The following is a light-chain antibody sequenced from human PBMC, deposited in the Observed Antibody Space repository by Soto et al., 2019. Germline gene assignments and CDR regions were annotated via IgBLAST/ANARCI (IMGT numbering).Light chain of an antibody. CDR1: QSVLYIPTNKNY. J-gene: IGKJ4*01. CDR2: WAS. CDR3: QQYFTTPRLG. V-gene: IGKV4-1*01. Sequence: DILMTQSPDSLAVSLGERATINCKSSQSVLYIPTNKNYLAWYQQKPGQPPKLLIYWASTRESGVPDRFSGSGSGTDFTLTISSLQAEDVAVYYCQQYFTTPRLGFCGGTKVEIK.